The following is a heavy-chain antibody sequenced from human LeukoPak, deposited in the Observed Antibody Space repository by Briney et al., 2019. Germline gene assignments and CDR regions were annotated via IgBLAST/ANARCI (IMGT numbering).Heavy chain of an antibody. V-gene: IGHV3-23*01. D-gene: IGHD6-19*01. Sequence: PSETLSLTCAVFGGSFSSYFWSWVRQAPGKGLEWVSGISGSGDSTYYADSVKGRFTISRDNSKNTLYLQMNSLRAEDTAVYYCARRSGIAVAGAFDYWGQGTLVTVSS. CDR1: GGSFSSYF. CDR2: ISGSGDST. CDR3: ARRSGIAVAGAFDY. J-gene: IGHJ4*02.